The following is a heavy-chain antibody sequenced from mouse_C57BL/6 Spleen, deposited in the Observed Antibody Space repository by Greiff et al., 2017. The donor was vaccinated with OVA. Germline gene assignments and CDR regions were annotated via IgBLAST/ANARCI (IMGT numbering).Heavy chain of an antibody. Sequence: QVQLKQSGAELVRPGASVTLSCKASGYTFTDYEMHWVKQTPVHGLEWIGAIDPETGGTAYNQKFKGKAILTADKSSSTAYMELRSLTSEDSAVYYCTRGDGGLTMDYWGQGTSVTVSS. V-gene: IGHV1-15*01. CDR1: GYTFTDYE. D-gene: IGHD3-3*01. J-gene: IGHJ4*01. CDR2: IDPETGGT. CDR3: TRGDGGLTMDY.